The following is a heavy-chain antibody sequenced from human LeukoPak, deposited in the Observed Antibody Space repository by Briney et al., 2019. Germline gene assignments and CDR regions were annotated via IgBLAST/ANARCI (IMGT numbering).Heavy chain of an antibody. CDR3: AKLWGEQWLVRSDWFDP. V-gene: IGHV3-30*02. CDR1: GFTFSSYG. J-gene: IGHJ5*02. CDR2: IRYDGSNK. Sequence: QPGGSLRLSCAASGFTFSSYGMHWVRQAPGKGLEWVAFIRYDGSNKYYADSVKGRFTISRDNSKNTLYLQMNSLRAEDTVVYYCAKLWGEQWLVRSDWFDPWGQGTLVTVSS. D-gene: IGHD6-19*01.